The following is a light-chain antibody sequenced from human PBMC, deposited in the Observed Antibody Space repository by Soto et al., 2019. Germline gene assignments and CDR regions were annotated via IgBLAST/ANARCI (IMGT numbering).Light chain of an antibody. CDR1: QSFSSFY. Sequence: EIVLTQSPGTLSLSPGERATLSCRTSQSFSSFYLAWYQQKPGQAPRLLIYGASNRATGIPDRFSGSGSGADFTLTISRLDPEDSAVYYCQQYGGSPSTFGQGTKLEIK. CDR3: QQYGGSPST. J-gene: IGKJ2*01. V-gene: IGKV3-20*01. CDR2: GAS.